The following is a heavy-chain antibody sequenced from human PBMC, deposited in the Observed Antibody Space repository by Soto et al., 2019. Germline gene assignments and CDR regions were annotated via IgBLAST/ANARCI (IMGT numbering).Heavy chain of an antibody. D-gene: IGHD6-13*01. J-gene: IGHJ6*04. CDR2: ILNDGSGY. Sequence: QVQLVESGGGVVQPGGSLRLSCAASGFTFNNYGMHWVRQAPGKGLEWVAVILNDGSGYYYANSVKGRFTISRDNSKNTLYLNMSRLRAEDTAVYFCARRQISPPTSGAAVARGRMDVWRNGTKVTVSS. CDR1: GFTFNNYG. V-gene: IGHV3-33*01. CDR3: ARRQISPPTSGAAVARGRMDV.